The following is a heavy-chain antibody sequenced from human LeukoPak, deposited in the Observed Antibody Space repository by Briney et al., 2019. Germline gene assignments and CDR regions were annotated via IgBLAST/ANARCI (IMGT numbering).Heavy chain of an antibody. J-gene: IGHJ4*02. D-gene: IGHD4-17*01. V-gene: IGHV3-23*01. Sequence: GGSLRLSCAASGFTFSSYAMNWVRQAPGKGLEWVSAIRGSGGSTYYADSVKGRFTISRDNSKNTLYLQMNSLRAEDTAVYYCATYYGDYECYWGQGTLVTVSS. CDR3: ATYYGDYECY. CDR1: GFTFSSYA. CDR2: IRGSGGST.